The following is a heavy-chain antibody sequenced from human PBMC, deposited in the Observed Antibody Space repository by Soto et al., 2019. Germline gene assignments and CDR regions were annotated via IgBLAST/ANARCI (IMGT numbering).Heavy chain of an antibody. CDR2: MNPNSGNT. CDR3: ARERTGTTSMDV. Sequence: QVQLVQSGAEVKKPGASVKVSCKASGYTFTSYDINWVRQATGQGLEWMGWMNPNSGNTGYAQKFQGRVTMTRNTSISTAYTELSSLISEDTAVYYCARERTGTTSMDVWGQGTTVTVSS. V-gene: IGHV1-8*01. CDR1: GYTFTSYD. J-gene: IGHJ6*02. D-gene: IGHD1-1*01.